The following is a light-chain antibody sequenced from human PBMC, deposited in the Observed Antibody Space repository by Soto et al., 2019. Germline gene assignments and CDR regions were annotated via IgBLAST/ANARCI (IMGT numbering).Light chain of an antibody. V-gene: IGKV1-39*01. Sequence: DIQMTQSPSSLSASVGDRYTLTCRASQSISSYLNWYQQKQGKAPKLLIYAASSLQSGVPSRFSGSGSGTDFTLTISSLQPEDFATYYCQQSYSTPRTFGQGTKVDIK. CDR3: QQSYSTPRT. CDR1: QSISSY. J-gene: IGKJ1*01. CDR2: AAS.